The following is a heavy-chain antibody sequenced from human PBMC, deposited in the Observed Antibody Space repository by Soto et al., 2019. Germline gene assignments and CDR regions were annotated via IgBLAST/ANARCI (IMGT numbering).Heavy chain of an antibody. D-gene: IGHD3-16*02. Sequence: SETLSLTCTVSGGSISSSSYYWGWIRQPPGKGLEWIGSIYYSGSTYYNPSLKSRVTISVDTSKNQFSLKLSSVTAADTAVYYCARLPTADHHYDYIWGSYRSPYYFDYWGQGTLVTVSS. CDR2: IYYSGST. V-gene: IGHV4-39*01. CDR1: GGSISSSSYY. CDR3: ARLPTADHHYDYIWGSYRSPYYFDY. J-gene: IGHJ4*02.